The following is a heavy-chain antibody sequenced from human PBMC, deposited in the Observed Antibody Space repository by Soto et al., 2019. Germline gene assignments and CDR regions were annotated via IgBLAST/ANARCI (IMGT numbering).Heavy chain of an antibody. J-gene: IGHJ6*02. CDR1: RFTFTSYW. V-gene: IGHV3-7*01. CDR2: IKQDGSER. D-gene: IGHD3-3*01. Sequence: SLRHSCAASRFTFTSYWMSWVRQAPGKGLERVANIKQDGSERYYADSVKGRFTISRDNAKNSLYLQMNSLRAEDTAVYYCARDKTYYDFWSRFTSPRDYYYGMDVWGQGTTVTVSS. CDR3: ARDKTYYDFWSRFTSPRDYYYGMDV.